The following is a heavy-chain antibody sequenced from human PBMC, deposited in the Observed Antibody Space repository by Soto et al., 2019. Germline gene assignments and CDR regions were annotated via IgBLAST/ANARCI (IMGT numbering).Heavy chain of an antibody. CDR1: GYTFTGYY. D-gene: IGHD6-13*01. J-gene: IGHJ4*02. CDR3: ARGPSFYSSSWYSDYYFDY. CDR2: INPNSGGT. V-gene: IGHV1-2*02. Sequence: ASVKVSCKVSGYTFTGYYMHWVRQAPGQGLEWMGWINPNSGGTNYAQKFQGRVTMTRDTSISTAYMELSRLRSDDTAVYYCARGPSFYSSSWYSDYYFDYWGQGTLVTVSS.